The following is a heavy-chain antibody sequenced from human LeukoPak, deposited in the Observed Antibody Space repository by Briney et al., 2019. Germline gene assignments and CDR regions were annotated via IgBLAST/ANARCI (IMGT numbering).Heavy chain of an antibody. CDR3: ATPNCSGGSCYPFDFDY. J-gene: IGHJ4*02. CDR1: GGSISSGGYY. V-gene: IGHV4-31*03. D-gene: IGHD2-15*01. Sequence: SETLSLTCTVSGGSISSGGYYWSWIRHHPGKGLEWVGAIYYSGNTYYNPSLKSRLTMSLATSKNQFSLKLSSVTAADTAVYYCATPNCSGGSCYPFDFDYWGQGTLVTVSS. CDR2: IYYSGNT.